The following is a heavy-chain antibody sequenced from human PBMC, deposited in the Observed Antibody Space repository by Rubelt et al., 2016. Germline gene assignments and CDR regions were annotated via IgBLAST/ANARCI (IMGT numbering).Heavy chain of an antibody. CDR2: INPNSGGT. Sequence: QVQLVQSGAEVKKPGASVKVSCKASGYTFTGYYMHWVRQAPGQGLEWMGWINPNSGGTNYYRRFRGRVTMTMVTSISTAYMELSRLGSDDTAVYYCARDRGGYYFDYWGQGTLVTVSS. CDR3: ARDRGGYYFDY. CDR1: GYTFTGYY. D-gene: IGHD2-15*01. J-gene: IGHJ4*02. V-gene: IGHV1-2*02.